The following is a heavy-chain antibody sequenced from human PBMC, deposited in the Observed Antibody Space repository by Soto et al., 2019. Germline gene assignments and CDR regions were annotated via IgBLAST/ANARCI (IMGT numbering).Heavy chain of an antibody. CDR2: INSDGSRT. Sequence: PGGSLRISSAAYGFTFSSYWMHWVRQAPGKGLVWVSRINSDGSRTTYADSVKGRFTISRDNAKNMLHLQMNSLRAEDTAVYYCARALTYYYDIDYWGQGTLVTVSS. CDR1: GFTFSSYW. J-gene: IGHJ4*02. D-gene: IGHD3-22*01. CDR3: ARALTYYYDIDY. V-gene: IGHV3-74*01.